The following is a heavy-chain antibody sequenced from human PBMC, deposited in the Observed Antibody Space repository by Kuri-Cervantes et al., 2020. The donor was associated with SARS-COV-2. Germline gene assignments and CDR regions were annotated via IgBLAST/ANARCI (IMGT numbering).Heavy chain of an antibody. Sequence: GGSLRLSCAASGFRFSDYGMNWVRQGPAKGLECVAYISSSSTSIYYADSVKGRFTISRYNSKNTPYLQMNSLRAEDTAVYYCARDRVPDKYDSSGYYVYWGQGTLVTVSS. V-gene: IGHV3-48*01. CDR3: ARDRVPDKYDSSGYYVY. J-gene: IGHJ4*02. CDR2: ISSSSTSI. D-gene: IGHD3-22*01. CDR1: GFRFSDYG.